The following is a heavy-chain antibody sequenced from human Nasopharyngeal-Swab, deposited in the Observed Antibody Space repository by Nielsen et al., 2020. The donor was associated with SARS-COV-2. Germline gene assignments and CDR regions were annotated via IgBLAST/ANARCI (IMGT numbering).Heavy chain of an antibody. CDR2: VNHRGST. CDR3: ARAGDLTAYYSYYMDV. J-gene: IGHJ6*03. CDR1: GGSISSYY. Sequence: SETLSLTCTVSGGSISSYYWSWIRQPPGKGLEWIREVNHRGSTHYNPSLKSRVTISVDTSNNQFSLKLSSVTAADTALYYCARAGDLTAYYSYYMDVWGNGTTVTVSS. D-gene: IGHD2-21*02. V-gene: IGHV4-34*01.